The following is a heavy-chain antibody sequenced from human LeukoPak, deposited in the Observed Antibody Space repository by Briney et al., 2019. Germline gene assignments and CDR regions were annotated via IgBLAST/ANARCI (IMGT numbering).Heavy chain of an antibody. CDR2: INPSGGST. J-gene: IGHJ3*02. CDR3: ASTHYYDSSGHDAFDI. D-gene: IGHD3-22*01. V-gene: IGHV1-46*01. Sequence: ASVTVSCKASGYTFTSYYMHWVRQAPGQGLEWMGIINPSGGSTSYAQKFQGRVTMTRDTSTSTVYMELSSLRSEDTAVYYCASTHYYDSSGHDAFDIWGQGTMVTVSS. CDR1: GYTFTSYY.